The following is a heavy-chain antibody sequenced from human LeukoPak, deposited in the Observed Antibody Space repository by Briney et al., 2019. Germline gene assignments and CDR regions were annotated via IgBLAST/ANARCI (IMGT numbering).Heavy chain of an antibody. CDR1: GGSISGSNW. D-gene: IGHD6-19*01. Sequence: PSGTLSLTCAVSGGSISGSNWWSWVRQAPGKGLEWIGEIYHSGSTNYNPSLKSRVTISVDKSKNRLSLRLNSVTAADTAVYYCVSNGWYSLEYWGQGTLVTVSS. J-gene: IGHJ4*02. V-gene: IGHV4-4*02. CDR2: IYHSGST. CDR3: VSNGWYSLEY.